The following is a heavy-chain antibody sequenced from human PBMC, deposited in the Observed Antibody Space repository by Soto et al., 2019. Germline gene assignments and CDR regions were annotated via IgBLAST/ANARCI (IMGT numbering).Heavy chain of an antibody. J-gene: IGHJ4*02. Sequence: SETLSLTCVVSGGSLSGYYWSWFRQSPGKGLEWIGDINHTGDTNSSPSLKTRVIISLDTSKTQFSLNLTSVTAADTALYFCAREVGYSGATRRNLYFDSWGPGTLVTVSS. V-gene: IGHV4-34*01. CDR3: AREVGYSGATRRNLYFDS. D-gene: IGHD2-21*01. CDR2: INHTGDT. CDR1: GGSLSGYY.